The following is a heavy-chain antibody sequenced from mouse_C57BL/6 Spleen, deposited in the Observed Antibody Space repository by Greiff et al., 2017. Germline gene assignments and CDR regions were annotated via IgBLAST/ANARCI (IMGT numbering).Heavy chain of an antibody. V-gene: IGHV5-17*01. Sequence: EVKLMESGGGLVKPGGSLKLSCAASGFTFSDYGMHWVRQAPEKGLEWVAYISSGSSTIYYADTVKGRFTSSRANAKNSLFLQMTRQRSEDTAMYYCAILLDAMDYWGQGTSVTVSS. D-gene: IGHD2-1*01. CDR2: ISSGSSTI. CDR1: GFTFSDYG. CDR3: AILLDAMDY. J-gene: IGHJ4*01.